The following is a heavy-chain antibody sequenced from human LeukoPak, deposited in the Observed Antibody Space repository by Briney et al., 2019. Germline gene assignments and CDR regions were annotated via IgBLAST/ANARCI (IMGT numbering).Heavy chain of an antibody. Sequence: PSETLSLTCAVSGDSVSGYYWSWVRQFPGRRLEWIGYIHYSGRTNYNPSFKSRITLSLETSSNQISLELKSVTSADTALYYCVRDSGYSSSWYLIDDDFDIWGQGTMVIVSA. V-gene: IGHV4-59*02. J-gene: IGHJ3*02. CDR3: VRDSGYSSSWYLIDDDFDI. CDR2: IHYSGRT. CDR1: GDSVSGYY. D-gene: IGHD6-13*01.